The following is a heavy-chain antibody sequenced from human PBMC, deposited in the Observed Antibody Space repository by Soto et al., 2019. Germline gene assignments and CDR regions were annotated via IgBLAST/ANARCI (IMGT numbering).Heavy chain of an antibody. J-gene: IGHJ4*02. V-gene: IGHV1-69*01. Sequence: QVQLVQSGAEVKKPGSSVKVSCKASGGTFSSYAISWVRQAPGQGLEWMGGIIPIFGTANYAQKFQGRVTITADESTSTAYMELSSLRSEDKAVYYCAPPRSYSSGRMPFDYWGQGTLVTVSS. CDR2: IIPIFGTA. D-gene: IGHD6-19*01. CDR1: GGTFSSYA. CDR3: APPRSYSSGRMPFDY.